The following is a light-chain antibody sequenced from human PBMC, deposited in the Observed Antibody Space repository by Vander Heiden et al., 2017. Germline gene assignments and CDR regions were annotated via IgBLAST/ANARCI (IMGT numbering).Light chain of an antibody. Sequence: EMVFTQSPAPLSLSSGERAPLSCRASQSVSSYLAWYQQKPGQAPRLLIYDASNRATGIPARFSGSGSGTDFTLTISSLEPEDFAVYYCQQRSNWPPTFGQGTKVEIK. CDR2: DAS. V-gene: IGKV3-11*01. CDR1: QSVSSY. J-gene: IGKJ1*01. CDR3: QQRSNWPPT.